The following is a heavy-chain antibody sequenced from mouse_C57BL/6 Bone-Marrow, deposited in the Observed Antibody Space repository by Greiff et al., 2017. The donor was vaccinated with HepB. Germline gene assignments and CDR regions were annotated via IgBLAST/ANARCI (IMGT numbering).Heavy chain of an antibody. V-gene: IGHV5-4*01. CDR2: ISDGGSYT. CDR3: ARDLGDGYFDY. J-gene: IGHJ2*01. D-gene: IGHD2-3*01. CDR1: GFTFSSYA. Sequence: EVKLQESGGGLVKPGGSLKLSCAASGFTFSSYAMSWVRQTPEKRLEWVATISDGGSYTYYPDNVKGRFTISRDNANNNLYLQMSHLKSEDTAMYYCARDLGDGYFDYWGQGTTLTVSS.